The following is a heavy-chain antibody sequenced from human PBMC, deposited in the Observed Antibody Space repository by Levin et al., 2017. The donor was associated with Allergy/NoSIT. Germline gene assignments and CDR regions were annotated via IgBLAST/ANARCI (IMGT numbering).Heavy chain of an antibody. Sequence: GESLKISCAASGFTFRDYYMSWIRQAPGKGLELVSYISGTSSAIIYADSVKGRFTISRDNAQNSLYLQMNSLRAEDTAVYFCARGPLAAAGHYWGQGTLVTVSS. CDR2: ISGTSSAI. D-gene: IGHD6-13*01. V-gene: IGHV3-11*05. J-gene: IGHJ4*02. CDR1: GFTFRDYY. CDR3: ARGPLAAAGHY.